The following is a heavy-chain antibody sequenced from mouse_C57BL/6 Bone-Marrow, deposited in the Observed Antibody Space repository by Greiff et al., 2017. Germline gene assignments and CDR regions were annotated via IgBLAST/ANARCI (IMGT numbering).Heavy chain of an antibody. V-gene: IGHV1-74*01. Sequence: VQLQQPGAELVKPGASVKVSCKASGYTFTSYWMHWVKQRPGQGLEWIGRINPSDSDTNYNQKFKGKATLTVDKSSSTAYMQLSSLTSEDSAVYYCAIGSYYSNYGVAYWGQGTLVTVSA. CDR2: INPSDSDT. CDR3: AIGSYYSNYGVAY. CDR1: GYTFTSYW. J-gene: IGHJ3*01. D-gene: IGHD2-5*01.